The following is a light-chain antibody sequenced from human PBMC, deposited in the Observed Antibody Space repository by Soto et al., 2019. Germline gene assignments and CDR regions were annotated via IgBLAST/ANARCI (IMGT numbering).Light chain of an antibody. CDR1: QYINSKY. Sequence: EIVLTQFPGTLSLSPGERATLSCRASQYINSKYLAWYQQKPGQAPRLLIYGASSRAAGIPDRFSGSGSGTDYTLTISRLEPEDFVVYYCQQYASSSWTFGQGTKVEIK. CDR3: QQYASSSWT. J-gene: IGKJ1*01. CDR2: GAS. V-gene: IGKV3-20*01.